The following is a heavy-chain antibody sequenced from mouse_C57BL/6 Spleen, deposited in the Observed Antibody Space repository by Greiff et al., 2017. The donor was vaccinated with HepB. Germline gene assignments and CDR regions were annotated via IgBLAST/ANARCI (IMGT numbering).Heavy chain of an antibody. CDR1: GFSLSTFGMG. CDR3: ARMGDYGSSYPYYYAMDY. D-gene: IGHD1-1*01. V-gene: IGHV8-8*01. Sequence: QVTLKESGPGILQPSQTLSLTCSFSGFSLSTFGMGVGWIRQPSGKGLEWLAHIWWDDDKYYNPALKSRLTISKDTSKNQVFLKIANVDTADTATYYCARMGDYGSSYPYYYAMDYWGQGTSVTVSS. CDR2: IWWDDDK. J-gene: IGHJ4*01.